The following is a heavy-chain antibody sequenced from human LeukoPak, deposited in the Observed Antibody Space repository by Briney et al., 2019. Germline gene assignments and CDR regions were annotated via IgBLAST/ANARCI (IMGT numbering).Heavy chain of an antibody. CDR3: ARMRRYSSSWPDAFDI. Sequence: SETLSLTCTASGYSISSGYYWGWIRQPPGKGLEWIGSIYHSGSTYYNPSLKSRVTISVDTSKNQFSLKLSSVTAADTAVYYCARMRRYSSSWPDAFDIWGQGTMVTVSS. V-gene: IGHV4-38-2*02. J-gene: IGHJ3*02. CDR2: IYHSGST. CDR1: GYSISSGYY. D-gene: IGHD6-13*01.